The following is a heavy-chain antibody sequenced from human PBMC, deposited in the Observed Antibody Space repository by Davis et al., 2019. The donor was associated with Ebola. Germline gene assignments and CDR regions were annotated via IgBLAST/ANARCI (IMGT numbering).Heavy chain of an antibody. D-gene: IGHD5-24*01. CDR1: GFTFSSYW. Sequence: GESLKISCAASGFTFSSYWMSWVRQAPGKGLEWVANIKQDGSEKYYVDSVKGRFTISRDNAKNSLYLQMNSLRAEDTAVYYCARHEVMATGEEGFDYWGQGTLVTVSS. CDR3: ARHEVMATGEEGFDY. CDR2: IKQDGSEK. V-gene: IGHV3-7*03. J-gene: IGHJ4*02.